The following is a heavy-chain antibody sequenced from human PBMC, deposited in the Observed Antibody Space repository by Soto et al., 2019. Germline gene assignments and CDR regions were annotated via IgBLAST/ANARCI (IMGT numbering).Heavy chain of an antibody. CDR1: GFTFGDYA. Sequence: GGSLRLSCTASGFTFGDYAMSWFRQAPGKGLEWVGFIRSKAYGGTTEYAASVKGRFTISRDDSKSIAYLQMNSLKTEDTAVYYCTRWPLMDGSKNWFDPWGQGTLVTVSS. CDR2: IRSKAYGGTT. D-gene: IGHD2-8*01. J-gene: IGHJ5*02. V-gene: IGHV3-49*03. CDR3: TRWPLMDGSKNWFDP.